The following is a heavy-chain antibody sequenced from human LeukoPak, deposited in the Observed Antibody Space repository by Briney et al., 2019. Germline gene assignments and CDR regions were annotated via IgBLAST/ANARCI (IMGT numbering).Heavy chain of an antibody. CDR2: ISGSGGST. V-gene: IGHV3-23*01. Sequence: GGSLRLSCAASGFTFSSYAMSWVSHARGEGLEWVSAISGSGGSTYYADSVKGRFTNSRDNSKNTLYLQMNGLRAEDTAVYYCARVTPLPGYWGQGTLVTVSS. D-gene: IGHD1-14*01. CDR1: GFTFSSYA. J-gene: IGHJ4*02. CDR3: ARVTPLPGY.